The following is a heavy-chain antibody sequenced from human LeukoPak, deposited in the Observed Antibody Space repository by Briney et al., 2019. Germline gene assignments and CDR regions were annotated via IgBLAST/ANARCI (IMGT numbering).Heavy chain of an antibody. D-gene: IGHD4-17*01. CDR2: IYYSGTT. V-gene: IGHV4-59*08. J-gene: IGHJ3*01. CDR3: ARHYADYADPYTFDF. CDR1: GGSISSYY. Sequence: SETLSLTCTVSGGSISSYYWSWIRQPPGKGLECSGYIYYSGTTNYNPSLKSRVTISVDTSKNQFSLRLSSVTAADTAMYYCARHYADYADPYTFDFWGQGTMVTVSS.